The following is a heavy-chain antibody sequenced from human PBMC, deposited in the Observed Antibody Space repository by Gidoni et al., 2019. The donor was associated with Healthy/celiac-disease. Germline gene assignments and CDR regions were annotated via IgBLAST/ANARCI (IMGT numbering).Heavy chain of an antibody. CDR2: ISWNSGSI. D-gene: IGHD2-2*01. CDR3: AKSSVPAARYYYYYGMDV. CDR1: GFTFDDYA. J-gene: IGHJ6*02. V-gene: IGHV3-9*01. Sequence: EVQLVESGGGLVQPGRSLRLSCAASGFTFDDYAMHWVRQAPGKGLEWVAGISWNSGSIGYADSVKGRFTISRDNAKNSLYLQMNSLRAEDTALYYCAKSSVPAARYYYYYGMDVWGQGTTVTVSS.